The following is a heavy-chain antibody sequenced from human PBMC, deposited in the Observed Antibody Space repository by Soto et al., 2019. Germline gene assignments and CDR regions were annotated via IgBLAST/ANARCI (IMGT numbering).Heavy chain of an antibody. V-gene: IGHV1-2*02. CDR1: GYTFTGYY. J-gene: IGHJ6*02. CDR3: ARAGEVILWFGESGMDV. D-gene: IGHD3-10*01. CDR2: INPNSGGT. Sequence: ASVKVCCKASGYTFTGYYMHWVRQAPGQGLEWMGWINPNSGGTNYAQKFQGRVTMTRDTSISTAYMELSRLRSDDTAVYYCARAGEVILWFGESGMDVWGQGTTGTVSS.